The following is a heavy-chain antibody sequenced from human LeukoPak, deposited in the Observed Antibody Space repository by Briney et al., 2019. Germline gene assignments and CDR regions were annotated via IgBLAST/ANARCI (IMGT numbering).Heavy chain of an antibody. Sequence: ASVKVSCRASGYTFTTYAMHWVRQAPGQRLEWMGWINGDNGNTKYSQKFQGRVTITRDTSAYIAYMELSSLRSEDTAAYYCARAPYDILTGYSLNWFDPWGQGTLVTVSS. CDR3: ARAPYDILTGYSLNWFDP. J-gene: IGHJ5*02. D-gene: IGHD3-9*01. CDR1: GYTFTTYA. V-gene: IGHV1-3*01. CDR2: INGDNGNT.